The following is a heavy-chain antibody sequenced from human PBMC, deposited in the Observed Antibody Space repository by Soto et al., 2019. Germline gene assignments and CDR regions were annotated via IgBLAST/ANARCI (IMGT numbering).Heavy chain of an antibody. CDR1: GFTFSSYD. Sequence: GGSLRLSCAASGFTFSSYDMHWVRQATGKGLEWVSAIGTAGDTYYPGSVKGRFTISRENAKNSLYLQMNSLRAGDTAVYYCARDPGLGYMDVWGKGTTVTVSS. V-gene: IGHV3-13*01. D-gene: IGHD2-15*01. CDR3: ARDPGLGYMDV. CDR2: IGTAGDT. J-gene: IGHJ6*03.